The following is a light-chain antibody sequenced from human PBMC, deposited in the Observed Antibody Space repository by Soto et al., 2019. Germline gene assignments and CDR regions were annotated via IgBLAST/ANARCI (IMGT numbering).Light chain of an antibody. CDR2: EVS. CDR1: SSDVGGYNF. J-gene: IGLJ2*01. Sequence: QSALTQPASVSGSPGQSITISCTGTSSDVGGYNFVSWYQQCPGKAPKLMIYEVSKRPSGASTRFSGSKSGNTASLTISGLQAADEGDYYCSSYTTGRSPVVFGGGTKLTVL. V-gene: IGLV2-14*01. CDR3: SSYTTGRSPVV.